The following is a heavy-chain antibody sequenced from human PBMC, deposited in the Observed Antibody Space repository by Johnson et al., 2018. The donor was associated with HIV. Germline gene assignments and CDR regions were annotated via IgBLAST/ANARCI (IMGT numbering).Heavy chain of an antibody. J-gene: IGHJ3*02. CDR1: GFTFDGYG. V-gene: IGHV3-20*04. D-gene: IGHD2-8*01. CDR3: AKDHLIRAIDI. Sequence: MQLVESGGGVIRPGGSLRLSCAASGFTFDGYGMSWVRQAPGKGLEWVSGINWNGGSTGYADSLKGRFTISRDNSKNTLSLQMNSLRPEDTAVYYCAKDHLIRAIDIWGQGTMVTVSS. CDR2: INWNGGST.